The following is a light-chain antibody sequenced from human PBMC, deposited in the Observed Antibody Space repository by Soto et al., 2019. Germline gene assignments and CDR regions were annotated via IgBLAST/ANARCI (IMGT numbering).Light chain of an antibody. Sequence: ETVLTQSPGTLSLSPGERATLSCRASQSVSSSDLAWYQQKPGQAPRLLIYGASRRATGIPDRFSGSGSGTDFTLTISRLEPEDFAVYYCQQYGRSPPSWTFGQGIKVEIK. CDR2: GAS. CDR1: QSVSSSD. J-gene: IGKJ1*01. V-gene: IGKV3-20*01. CDR3: QQYGRSPPSWT.